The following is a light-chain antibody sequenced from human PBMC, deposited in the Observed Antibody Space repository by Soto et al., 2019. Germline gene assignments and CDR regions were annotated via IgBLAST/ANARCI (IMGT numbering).Light chain of an antibody. CDR3: MQATHFPRA. V-gene: IGKV2-24*01. CDR2: KIS. CDR1: QSLVHSNGDTY. Sequence: EIVLTQTPLSLRVTLGQPASISRRSSQSLVHSNGDTYFSWFQQRPGQPPRLLIYKISNRFSGVPDRFSGSGAGTVFTLRISRVEADDVGVYYCMQATHFPRAFGQGTKVEIQ. J-gene: IGKJ1*01.